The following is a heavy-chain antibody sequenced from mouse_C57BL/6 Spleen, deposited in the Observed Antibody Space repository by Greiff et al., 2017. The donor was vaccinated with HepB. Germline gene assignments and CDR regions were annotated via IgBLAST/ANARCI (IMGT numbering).Heavy chain of an antibody. CDR1: GFSLTSYG. CDR2: ICSGGST. V-gene: IGHV2-2*01. CDR3: ARNSAYYSFFDY. Sequence: QVQLKESGPGLVQPSQSLSITCTVSGFSLTSYGVHWVRQSPGKGLEWLGVICSGGSTDYNAAFISRLGNSKDNSKSHVFYKMNSLQADDTAIYYCARNSAYYSFFDYWGQGTTLTVSS. D-gene: IGHD2-12*01. J-gene: IGHJ2*01.